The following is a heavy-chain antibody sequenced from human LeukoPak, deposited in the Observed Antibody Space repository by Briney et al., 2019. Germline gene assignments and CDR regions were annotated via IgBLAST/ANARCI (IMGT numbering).Heavy chain of an antibody. CDR3: ARDRVVYYGSGGYLRSYNWFDP. V-gene: IGHV4-61*02. CDR2: IYTSGST. D-gene: IGHD3-10*01. CDR1: GGSISSGSYY. J-gene: IGHJ5*02. Sequence: PSETLSLTCTVSGGSISSGSYYWSWIRQPAGKGLEWIGRIYTSGSTNYNPSLKSRVTISVDTSKNQFSLKLSSVTAADTAVYYCARDRVVYYGSGGYLRSYNWFDPWGQGTLVTVSS.